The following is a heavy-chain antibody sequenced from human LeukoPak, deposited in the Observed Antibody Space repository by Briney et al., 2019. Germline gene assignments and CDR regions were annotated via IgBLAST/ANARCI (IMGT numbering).Heavy chain of an antibody. CDR3: ARERFLEWLPPPNGMDV. V-gene: IGHV3-23*01. CDR2: ISGSGGST. CDR1: GFTFSSYA. D-gene: IGHD3-3*01. J-gene: IGHJ6*02. Sequence: PGGSLRLSCTASGFTFSSYAMSWVRQAPGKGLEWVSAISGSGGSTYYADSVKGRFTISRDNSKNTLYLQMNSLRAEDTAVYYCARERFLEWLPPPNGMDVWGQGTTVTVSS.